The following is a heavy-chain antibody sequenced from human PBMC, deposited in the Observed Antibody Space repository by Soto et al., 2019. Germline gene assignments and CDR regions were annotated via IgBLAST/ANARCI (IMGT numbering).Heavy chain of an antibody. V-gene: IGHV3-23*01. CDR1: GFTFSSYA. D-gene: IGHD5-12*01. Sequence: EVQLLESGGGLVQPGGSLRLSCAASGFTFSSYAMSWVRQAPGKGLEWVSAISGSGGSTYYADSVKGRFTISRDNSKNTLYLQMNSLRAEDTAVYYCAKGDVEMATIPRLWDYWGQGTLVTVSS. CDR2: ISGSGGST. J-gene: IGHJ4*02. CDR3: AKGDVEMATIPRLWDY.